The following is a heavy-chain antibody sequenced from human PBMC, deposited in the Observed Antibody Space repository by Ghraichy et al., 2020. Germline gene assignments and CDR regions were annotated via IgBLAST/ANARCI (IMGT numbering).Heavy chain of an antibody. Sequence: GGSLRLSCAASGFTVSSNYMSWVRQAPGKGLEWVSFIYIGGSTYYADSVKGRFTISRDNSKNTLYLQMNSLRAEDTAVYYCARGVVHWYFDLWGRGTLVTVSS. V-gene: IGHV3-66*01. CDR1: GFTVSSNY. CDR2: IYIGGST. CDR3: ARGVVHWYFDL. J-gene: IGHJ2*01.